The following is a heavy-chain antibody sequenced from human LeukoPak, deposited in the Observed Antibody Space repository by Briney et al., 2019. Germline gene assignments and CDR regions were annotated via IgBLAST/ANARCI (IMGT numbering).Heavy chain of an antibody. CDR1: ADFLSSGGQY. Sequence: PSETLSLTCSVSADFLSSGGQYWAWIRQFPGKGLESIGFVHHSGRSRHNPSLKDRVAISVDTSRKQFGLQLSSATAADTAMYYGARGGNRFGGFYYDYWGQGIKVIVAS. CDR2: VHHSGRS. D-gene: IGHD3-10*01. V-gene: IGHV4-31*03. CDR3: ARGGNRFGGFYYDY. J-gene: IGHJ4*02.